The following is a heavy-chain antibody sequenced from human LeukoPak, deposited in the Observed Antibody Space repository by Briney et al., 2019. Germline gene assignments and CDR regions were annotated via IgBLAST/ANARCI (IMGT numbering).Heavy chain of an antibody. Sequence: GRSLRLSCVASGFTFHDYAMHWVRQAPGKGLEWVAGMTWDSGSIGYADSVKGRFTISRDNAKKSLYLQMHSLRADDMAMCYCAKVETWDPLGAFDIWGQGTMVTVSS. D-gene: IGHD1-26*01. CDR2: MTWDSGSI. J-gene: IGHJ3*02. CDR3: AKVETWDPLGAFDI. V-gene: IGHV3-9*03. CDR1: GFTFHDYA.